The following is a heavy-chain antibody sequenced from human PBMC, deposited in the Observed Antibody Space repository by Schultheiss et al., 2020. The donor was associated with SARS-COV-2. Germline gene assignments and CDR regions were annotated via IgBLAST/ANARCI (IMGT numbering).Heavy chain of an antibody. V-gene: IGHV3-48*04. Sequence: GGSLRLSCAASGFTFSSYSMNWVRQAPGKGLEWVSYISSSGSTIYYADSVKGRFTISRDNAKNSLYLQMNSLRAEDTAVYYCARGDSSGYDYDYWGQGTLVTVSS. D-gene: IGHD3-22*01. CDR1: GFTFSSYS. J-gene: IGHJ4*02. CDR2: ISSSGSTI. CDR3: ARGDSSGYDYDY.